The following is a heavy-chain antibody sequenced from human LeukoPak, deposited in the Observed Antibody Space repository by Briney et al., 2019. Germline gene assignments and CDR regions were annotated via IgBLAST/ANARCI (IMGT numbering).Heavy chain of an antibody. J-gene: IGHJ3*02. D-gene: IGHD2-2*01. CDR2: ISGSGGDT. CDR3: AKDRRHIVVLPSNNAFDI. Sequence: GGSLRLSCAASGFTFSSYAMSWVRRAPGKGLEWVSGISGSGGDTYCADSVKGRFTISRDNSKNTLYLQMNSLRAEDTAVYYCAKDRRHIVVLPSNNAFDIWGQGTMVTASS. CDR1: GFTFSSYA. V-gene: IGHV3-23*01.